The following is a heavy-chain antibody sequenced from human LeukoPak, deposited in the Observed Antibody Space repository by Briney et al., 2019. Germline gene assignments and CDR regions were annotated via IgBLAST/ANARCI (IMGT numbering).Heavy chain of an antibody. J-gene: IGHJ3*02. CDR2: ISGSGGST. V-gene: IGHV3-23*01. Sequence: GGSLRLSCAASGFTFRSYAMSRVRQAPGKGLEWVSGISGSGGSTYYADSVKGRFTISRDNFKNTLYLQMNSLRAEDTAVYYCAKNDYGGLDAFDIWGQGTMVTVSS. D-gene: IGHD4-23*01. CDR1: GFTFRSYA. CDR3: AKNDYGGLDAFDI.